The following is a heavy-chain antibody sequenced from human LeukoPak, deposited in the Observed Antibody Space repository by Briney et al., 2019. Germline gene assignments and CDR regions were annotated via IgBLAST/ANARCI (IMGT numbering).Heavy chain of an antibody. CDR3: ARDRRYSYGYDY. V-gene: IGHV3-66*01. J-gene: IGHJ4*02. CDR1: GFTVSSNY. CDR2: IYSGGST. Sequence: GGSLRLSCAASGFTVSSNYMSWVRQAPGKGLEWVSVIYSGGSTYYADSVKGRFTISRDNSKNTLYLQMNSLRAEDTAVYYCARDRRYSYGYDYWGQGTLVTVSS. D-gene: IGHD5-18*01.